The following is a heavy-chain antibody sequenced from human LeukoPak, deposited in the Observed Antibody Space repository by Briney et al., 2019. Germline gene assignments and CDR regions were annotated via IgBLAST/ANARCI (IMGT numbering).Heavy chain of an antibody. D-gene: IGHD1-20*01. Sequence: ASGNLSFKASVYTVTVSYMHWVRQAPGQGLEWMGWSNPNSGGTIYAQYFQGRVHMTRDTSRSTGYMELSRLSSDDTAVYYCARGGDYNWTFDYWGEGNLVTVSS. CDR3: ARGGDYNWTFDY. J-gene: IGHJ4*02. V-gene: IGHV1-2*02. CDR2: SNPNSGGT. CDR1: VYTVTVSY.